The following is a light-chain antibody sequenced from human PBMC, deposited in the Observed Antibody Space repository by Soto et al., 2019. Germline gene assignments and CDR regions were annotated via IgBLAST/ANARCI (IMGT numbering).Light chain of an antibody. Sequence: EIVMTQSPATLSVSPGERATLSCRASQSVSSNLAWYQQKPGQAPRLLIYGASTRATCIPARFSGSGSGTDFTLTISSLQSEDFSVYYCQQYNNWPPVTFGQGTKVEIK. J-gene: IGKJ1*01. CDR2: GAS. CDR3: QQYNNWPPVT. CDR1: QSVSSN. V-gene: IGKV3-15*01.